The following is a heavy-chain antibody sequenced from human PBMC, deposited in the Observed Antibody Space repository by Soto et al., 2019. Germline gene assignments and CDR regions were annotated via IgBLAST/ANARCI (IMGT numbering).Heavy chain of an antibody. J-gene: IGHJ6*02. V-gene: IGHV1-8*01. CDR2: MNPNSGNT. Sequence: QVQLVQSGAEVKKPGASVKVSCKASGYTFTSYDINWVRQATGQGLEWMGWMNPNSGNTGYAQKFQGRVTMTRNTSISTAYMELSSLRSEDTAVYYCARPTVGSYDFWSGYGGVYYGMDVWGQGTTVTVSS. CDR3: ARPTVGSYDFWSGYGGVYYGMDV. CDR1: GYTFTSYD. D-gene: IGHD3-3*01.